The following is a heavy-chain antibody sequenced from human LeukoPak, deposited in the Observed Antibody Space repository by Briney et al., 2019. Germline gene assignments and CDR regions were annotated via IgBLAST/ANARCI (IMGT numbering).Heavy chain of an antibody. J-gene: IGHJ4*02. CDR2: IYYSGST. CDR1: GGSISSYY. D-gene: IGHD1-1*01. Sequence: KPSETLSLTCTVSGGSISSYYWSWIRQPPGKGLEWIGYIYYSGSTNYNPSPKSRVTISVDTSKNQFSLKLSSVTAADTAVYYCARDRTIWGQGTLVTVSS. V-gene: IGHV4-59*01. CDR3: ARDRTI.